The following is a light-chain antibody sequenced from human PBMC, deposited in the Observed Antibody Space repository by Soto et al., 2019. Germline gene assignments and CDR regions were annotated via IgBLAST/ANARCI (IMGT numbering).Light chain of an antibody. V-gene: IGKV3-15*01. CDR1: QSVSSN. Sequence: EIVMTQSPATLSVSPGERATLSCRASQSVSSNLAWYQQKPGQAPRLLIYGASTRATGIPARFSGSGSGTEITLTISSLQSEDFAVYYGQQYNNWHQLTFGVGTKVEIK. CDR3: QQYNNWHQLT. CDR2: GAS. J-gene: IGKJ4*01.